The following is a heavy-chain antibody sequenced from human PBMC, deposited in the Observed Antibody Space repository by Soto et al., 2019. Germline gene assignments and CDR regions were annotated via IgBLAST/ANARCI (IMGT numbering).Heavy chain of an antibody. Sequence: SETLSLTCAVYGGSFSGYYWSWIRQPPGKGLEWIGEINHSGSTYYNPSLKSRVTISVDRSKNQFSLKLSSVTAADTAVYYCTRGVLLDYWGQGTLVTVSS. V-gene: IGHV4-34*01. CDR3: TRGVLLDY. CDR2: INHSGST. J-gene: IGHJ4*02. D-gene: IGHD3-10*01. CDR1: GGSFSGYY.